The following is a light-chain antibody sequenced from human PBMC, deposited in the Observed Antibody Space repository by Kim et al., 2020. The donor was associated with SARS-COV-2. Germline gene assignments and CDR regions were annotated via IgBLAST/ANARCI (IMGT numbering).Light chain of an antibody. V-gene: IGLV3-21*04. CDR2: YDS. CDR3: QVWDCSGDHPNWV. Sequence: SYELTQPPSVSVAPGKTARITCGGNNIGSKSVHWYQQKPGQAPVLVIYYDSDRPSGIPERFSGSNSGNTATLTISRVEAGDEADYYCQVWDCSGDHPNWV. J-gene: IGLJ3*02. CDR1: NIGSKS.